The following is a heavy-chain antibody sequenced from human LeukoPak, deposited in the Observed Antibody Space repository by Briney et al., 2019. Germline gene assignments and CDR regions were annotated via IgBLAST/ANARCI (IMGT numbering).Heavy chain of an antibody. D-gene: IGHD5-24*01. Sequence: GGSLRLSCAASGFTFSNYAMTWVRQAPGKGLEWVSSISSSSSYIYYADSVKGRFTISRDNAKNSLYPQMNSLRAEDTAVYYCAREIGPIQLHLWGSAFDYWGQGTLVTVSS. CDR3: AREIGPIQLHLWGSAFDY. CDR2: ISSSSSYI. J-gene: IGHJ4*02. V-gene: IGHV3-21*01. CDR1: GFTFSNYA.